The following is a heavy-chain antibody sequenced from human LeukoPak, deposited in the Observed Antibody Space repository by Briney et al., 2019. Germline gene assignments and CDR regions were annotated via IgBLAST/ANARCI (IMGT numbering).Heavy chain of an antibody. CDR3: ARHEGQLVVDY. Sequence: GESLKISCNCSGYSFTSYCIGCVRQMPGEGLEWMGIIYPGDSDTRYSPSFQGQVTISADKSISTAYQQWSSLKASDTAMYYGARHEGQLVVDYWGQGTVVTVSS. CDR2: IYPGDSDT. V-gene: IGHV5-51*01. D-gene: IGHD6-6*01. J-gene: IGHJ4*02. CDR1: GYSFTSYC.